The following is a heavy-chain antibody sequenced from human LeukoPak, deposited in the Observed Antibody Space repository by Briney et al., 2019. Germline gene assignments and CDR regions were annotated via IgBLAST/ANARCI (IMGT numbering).Heavy chain of an antibody. D-gene: IGHD3-9*01. V-gene: IGHV4-59*01. CDR3: ARDGATGYYAFDY. CDR2: IYYSGST. J-gene: IGHJ4*02. Sequence: NTSETLSLTCTVSGGSISSYYWSWIRQPPVKGLEWIGYIYYSGSTNYNPSLKSRVTISVDTSKNQFSLKLSSVTAADTAVYYCARDGATGYYAFDYWGQGTLVTVSS. CDR1: GGSISSYY.